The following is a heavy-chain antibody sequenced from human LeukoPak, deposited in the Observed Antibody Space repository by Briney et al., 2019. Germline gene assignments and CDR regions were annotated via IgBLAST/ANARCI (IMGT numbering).Heavy chain of an antibody. CDR3: ARWGRNFVDWFDP. CDR1: GYTFTNYG. Sequence: ASVKVSCKASGYTFTNYGVIWVRQAPGQGLEWMGWISAYNGNTNYAQNLQGRVTMTTDTSTTTAYMELRSLNSDDTAVYYCARWGRNFVDWFDPWGQGTLVTVSS. CDR2: ISAYNGNT. V-gene: IGHV1-18*01. J-gene: IGHJ5*02. D-gene: IGHD3-9*01.